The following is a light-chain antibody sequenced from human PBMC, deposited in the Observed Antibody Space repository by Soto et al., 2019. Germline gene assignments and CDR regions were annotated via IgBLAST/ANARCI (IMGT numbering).Light chain of an antibody. CDR3: QQSHSTPYT. Sequence: DIQMTQSPSSLSASVGDRVTITCRASQSIRSYLNWYQQRPGKAPKLLIYDASTLQSGVPSRFSGSGSETDFTLTISSLQPEDFATYFCQQSHSTPYTFGQGTKLEIK. V-gene: IGKV1-39*01. CDR1: QSIRSY. CDR2: DAS. J-gene: IGKJ2*01.